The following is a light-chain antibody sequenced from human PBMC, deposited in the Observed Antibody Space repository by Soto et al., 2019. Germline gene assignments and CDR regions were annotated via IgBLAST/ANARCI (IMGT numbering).Light chain of an antibody. CDR1: HTISSSY. CDR3: QQYNDWPLS. CDR2: GIS. Sequence: EIVITQSPATLSVSPGEGATLSCRASHTISSSYLAWYQQKPGQAPRLLMYGISRRATGIPDRFSGSGSGTDFTLTISSLQSEDFAVYYCQQYNDWPLSFGGGTKVDIK. J-gene: IGKJ4*01. V-gene: IGKV3D-15*01.